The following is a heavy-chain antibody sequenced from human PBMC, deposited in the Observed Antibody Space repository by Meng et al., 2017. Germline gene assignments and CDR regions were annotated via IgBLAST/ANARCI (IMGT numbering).Heavy chain of an antibody. CDR1: GYTLTELS. V-gene: IGHV1-24*01. CDR3: AIRGAAVAGTLFDY. J-gene: IGHJ4*02. D-gene: IGHD6-19*01. Sequence: ASVKVSCKVSGYTLTELSMHWVRQAPGKGLEWMGGFDPEDGETIYAQKFQGRVTMTEDTSTDTAYTELSSLRSEDTAVYYCAIRGAAVAGTLFDYWGQGTLVTVSS. CDR2: FDPEDGET.